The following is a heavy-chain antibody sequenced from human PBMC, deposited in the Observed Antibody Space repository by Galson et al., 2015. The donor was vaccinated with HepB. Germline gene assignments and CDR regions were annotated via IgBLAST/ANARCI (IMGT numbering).Heavy chain of an antibody. CDR1: GGTFSSYA. V-gene: IGHV1-69*13. Sequence: QSGAEVKKPGASVKVSCKASGGTFSSYAISWVRQAPGQGLEWMGGIIPIFGTANYAQKFQGRVTITADESTSTAYMELSSLRSEDTAVYYCARDNSDDYGDLRRGYYYYGMDVWGQGTTVTVSS. D-gene: IGHD4-17*01. J-gene: IGHJ6*02. CDR2: IIPIFGTA. CDR3: ARDNSDDYGDLRRGYYYYGMDV.